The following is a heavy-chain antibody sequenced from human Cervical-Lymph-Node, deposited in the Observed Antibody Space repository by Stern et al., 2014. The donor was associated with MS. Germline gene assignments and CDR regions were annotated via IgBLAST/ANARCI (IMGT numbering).Heavy chain of an antibody. D-gene: IGHD6-19*01. CDR3: AREAPGGSGWTPFDY. J-gene: IGHJ4*02. Sequence: VQLQESGPGLVKPSETLSLTCTVSGGSISSYFWSWIRQSPGRALEWIGYISHRGSTNSNHSPKRRGTISRDTSKNHLSLKLRSVTAADTAVYYCAREAPGGSGWTPFDYWGQGILVTVSS. CDR2: ISHRGST. V-gene: IGHV4-59*01. CDR1: GGSISSYF.